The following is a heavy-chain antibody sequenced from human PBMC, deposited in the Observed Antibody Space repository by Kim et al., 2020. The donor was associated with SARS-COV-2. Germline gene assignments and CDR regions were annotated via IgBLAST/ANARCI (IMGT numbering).Heavy chain of an antibody. CDR2: FDPEDGKT. D-gene: IGHD6-19*01. V-gene: IGHV1-24*01. Sequence: ASVKVSCKVSGYTLIELSLYWVRQAPGKGLEWMGGFDPEDGKTIYAQKFQGRVTMTEDTSTDTAYMELSSLRSEDTAFYYCATVAVAGTPDWFDPWGQGT. CDR3: ATVAVAGTPDWFDP. CDR1: GYTLIELS. J-gene: IGHJ5*02.